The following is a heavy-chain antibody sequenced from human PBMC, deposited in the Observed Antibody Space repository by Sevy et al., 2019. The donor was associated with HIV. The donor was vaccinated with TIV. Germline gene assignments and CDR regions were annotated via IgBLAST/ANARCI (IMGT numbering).Heavy chain of an antibody. J-gene: IGHJ4*02. V-gene: IGHV3-23*01. D-gene: IGHD2-21*02. CDR2: ISATGGST. CDR1: GFTLGSYT. CDR3: AKTLQKLPFHPHYFDY. Sequence: GGSLRLSCAASGFTLGSYTMNWVRQAPGEGLEWVASISATGGSTYYADSVKGRFTISRDASKGLLYLQMNSLTAEDTAIFYCAKTLQKLPFHPHYFDYWGQGTLVTVSS.